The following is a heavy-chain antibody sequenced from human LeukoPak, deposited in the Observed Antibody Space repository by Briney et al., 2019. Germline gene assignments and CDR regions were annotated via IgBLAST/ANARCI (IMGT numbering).Heavy chain of an antibody. J-gene: IGHJ2*01. V-gene: IGHV4-59*01. D-gene: IGHD6-13*01. CDR1: GGSISSYY. CDR2: IYYSGST. CDR3: ARAPPGYSYGLGYSSSFAYWYFDL. Sequence: SETLSLTCTVSGGSISSYYWSWIRQPPGRGLEWIGYIYYSGSTNYNPSLKSRVTISVDTSKNQFSLKLSSVTAADTAVYYCARAPPGYSYGLGYSSSFAYWYFDLWGRGTLVTVSS.